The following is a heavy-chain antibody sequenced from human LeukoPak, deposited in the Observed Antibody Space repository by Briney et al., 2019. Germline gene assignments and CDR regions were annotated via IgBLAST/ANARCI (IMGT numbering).Heavy chain of an antibody. CDR3: ARNWYGSVSYSDAFDI. D-gene: IGHD3-10*01. V-gene: IGHV1-2*02. CDR1: GYTFTSYG. Sequence: ASVKVSCKASGYTFTSYGISWVRQAPGQGLEWMGWINPNSGGTNYAQKFQGRVTMTRDTSISTAYMELSRLRSDDTAVYYCARNWYGSVSYSDAFDIWGQGTMVTVSS. CDR2: INPNSGGT. J-gene: IGHJ3*02.